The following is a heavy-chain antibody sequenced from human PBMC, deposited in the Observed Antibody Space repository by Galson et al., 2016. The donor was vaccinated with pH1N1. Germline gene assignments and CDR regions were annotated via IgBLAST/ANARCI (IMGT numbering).Heavy chain of an antibody. Sequence: SEPLSLTCTVSGGSISSRSYYWGWIRQPPGKGLEWIGSIYYSGSTYYNPSLKSRVTISEDTSKNQFSLKMSSVTAADTAVYYCASHYYYYYMDVWGKGTTVTVSS. V-gene: IGHV4-39*01. J-gene: IGHJ6*03. CDR1: GGSISSRSYY. CDR2: IYYSGST. CDR3: ASHYYYYYMDV.